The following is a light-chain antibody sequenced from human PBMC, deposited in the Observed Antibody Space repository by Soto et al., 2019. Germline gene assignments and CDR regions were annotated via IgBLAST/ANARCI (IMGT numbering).Light chain of an antibody. J-gene: IGLJ1*01. Sequence: QSVLTQPRSVSGSPGQSVTISCTGTSSDVGNYNSVSWYQHHPGKAPKLMIYDVNKWPSGVPDRFSGSKSGNTASLTTSGLQAEDEADYYCCSYIGSYSYVFGTGTKVT. V-gene: IGLV2-11*01. CDR2: DVN. CDR1: SSDVGNYNS. CDR3: CSYIGSYSYV.